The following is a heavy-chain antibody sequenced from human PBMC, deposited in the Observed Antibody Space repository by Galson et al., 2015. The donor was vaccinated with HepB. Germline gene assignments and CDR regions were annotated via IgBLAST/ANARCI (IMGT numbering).Heavy chain of an antibody. V-gene: IGHV3-21*01. CDR1: GFTFSGYS. CDR3: ARDFGGWTYFDY. D-gene: IGHD6-19*01. CDR2: ISSTTSYI. Sequence: SLRLSCAASGFTFSGYSMNWVRQAPGKGLEWVSSISSTTSYIYYADSVRGRFTISRDNTKNSLLLQMNSLRAEDTAVYFCARDFGGWTYFDYWGQGTLVTVSS. J-gene: IGHJ4*02.